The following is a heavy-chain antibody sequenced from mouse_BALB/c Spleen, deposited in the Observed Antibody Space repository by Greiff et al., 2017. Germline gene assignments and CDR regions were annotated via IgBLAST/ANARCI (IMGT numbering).Heavy chain of an antibody. V-gene: IGHV5-4*02. CDR3: ARYGNFTLDY. CDR2: ISDGGSYT. Sequence: EVKLVESGGGLVKPGGSLKLSCAASGFTFSDYYMYWVRQTPEQRLEWVATISDGGSYTYYPDSVKGRFTISRDNAKNNLYLQMSSLKSEDTAMYYCARYGNFTLDYWGQGTTLTVSS. CDR1: GFTFSDYY. J-gene: IGHJ2*01. D-gene: IGHD2-10*02.